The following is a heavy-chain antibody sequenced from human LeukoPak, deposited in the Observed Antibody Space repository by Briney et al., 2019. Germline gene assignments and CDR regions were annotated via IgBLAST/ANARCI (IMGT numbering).Heavy chain of an antibody. J-gene: IGHJ4*02. Sequence: PGGSLRLSSAASGFIFSNYAMSWVRQVPGRGLEWVSTISSRGDSTYVADSVKGRFTVSRDNSKNSLYLQMNTVRAEDTAVYYCVKGPRRGITVAHTVENWGQGTLVTVSS. D-gene: IGHD6-19*01. V-gene: IGHV3-23*01. CDR3: VKGPRRGITVAHTVEN. CDR2: ISSRGDST. CDR1: GFIFSNYA.